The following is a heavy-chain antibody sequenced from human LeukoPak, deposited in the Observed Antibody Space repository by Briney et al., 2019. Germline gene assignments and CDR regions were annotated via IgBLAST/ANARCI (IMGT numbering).Heavy chain of an antibody. V-gene: IGHV1-69*13. CDR3: ARTNSYYYDSSGYAQDY. J-gene: IGHJ4*02. CDR1: GGTFSSYA. D-gene: IGHD3-22*01. Sequence: ASVKVSCKASGGTFSSYAIGWVRQAPGQGLEWMGGIIPIFGTANYAQKFQGRVTITADESTSTAYMELSSLRSEDTAVYYCARTNSYYYDSSGYAQDYWGQGTLVTVSS. CDR2: IIPIFGTA.